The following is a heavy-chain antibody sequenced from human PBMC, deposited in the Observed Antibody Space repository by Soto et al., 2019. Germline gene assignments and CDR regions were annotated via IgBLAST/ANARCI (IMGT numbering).Heavy chain of an antibody. V-gene: IGHV4-31*03. CDR2: IYYSGKT. CDR3: AIASVSTPEALA. D-gene: IGHD3-10*01. Sequence: QVHLQESGPGLVKPSATLSLTFSVSGGSISSDAYLWSWVRQHPGKGLEWIGCIYYSGKTYFNPALRSRLAISMHTSKNHFSLKLTSITASDTAVDYCAIASVSTPEALAWGQGTVVTVSS. CDR1: GGSISSDAYL. J-gene: IGHJ3*01.